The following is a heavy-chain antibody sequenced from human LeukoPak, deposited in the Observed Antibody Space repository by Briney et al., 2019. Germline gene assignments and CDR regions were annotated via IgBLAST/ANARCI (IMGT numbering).Heavy chain of an antibody. Sequence: SETLSLTCAVYGGSFSGYYWSWIRQPPGKGLEWIGYIYYSGSTNYNPSLKSRVTISVDTSKNQFSLKLSSVTAADTAVYYCARALNYGIFDYWGQGTLVTVSP. CDR2: IYYSGST. CDR1: GGSFSGYY. D-gene: IGHD4-11*01. CDR3: ARALNYGIFDY. V-gene: IGHV4-59*01. J-gene: IGHJ4*02.